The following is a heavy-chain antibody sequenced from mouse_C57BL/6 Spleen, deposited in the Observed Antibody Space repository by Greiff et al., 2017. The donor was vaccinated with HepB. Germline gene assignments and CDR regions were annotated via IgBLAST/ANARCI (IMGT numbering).Heavy chain of an antibody. V-gene: IGHV5-4*01. CDR3: AREDITTVVGDY. D-gene: IGHD1-1*01. CDR1: GFTFSSYA. J-gene: IGHJ2*01. Sequence: EVKVEESGGGLVKPGGSLKLSCAASGFTFSSYAMSWVRQTPEKRLEWVATISDGGSYTYYPDNVKGRFTISRDNAKNNLYLQMSHLKSEDTAMYYCAREDITTVVGDYWGQGTTLTVSS. CDR2: ISDGGSYT.